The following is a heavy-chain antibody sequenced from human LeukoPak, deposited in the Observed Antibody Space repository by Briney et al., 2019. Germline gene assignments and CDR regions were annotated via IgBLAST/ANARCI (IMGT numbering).Heavy chain of an antibody. J-gene: IGHJ5*02. CDR1: GYTFTGYY. V-gene: IGHV1-2*02. CDR3: AREKEIRYSSSSDFSWFDP. CDR2: INPNSGGT. Sequence: GASVKVSCKASGYTFTGYYMHWVRQAPGQGLEWMGWINPNSGGTNYAQKFQGRVTMTRDTSISTAYMELSRLRSDDTAVYYCAREKEIRYSSSSDFSWFDPWGQGTLVTVSS. D-gene: IGHD6-6*01.